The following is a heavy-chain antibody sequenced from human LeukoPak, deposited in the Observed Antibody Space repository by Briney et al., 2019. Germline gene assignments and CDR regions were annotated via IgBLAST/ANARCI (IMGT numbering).Heavy chain of an antibody. D-gene: IGHD1-14*01. CDR3: AQGETNPFDY. J-gene: IGHJ4*02. Sequence: GGSLRLSCAASGFTFSSYSMNWVRQAPGKGLEWVSVIYSGGSTYYADSMKGRFTISRDNSQNTLYLQMNTLRAEDTAVYYCAQGETNPFDYWGQGTLVTVSS. V-gene: IGHV3-66*01. CDR2: IYSGGST. CDR1: GFTFSSYS.